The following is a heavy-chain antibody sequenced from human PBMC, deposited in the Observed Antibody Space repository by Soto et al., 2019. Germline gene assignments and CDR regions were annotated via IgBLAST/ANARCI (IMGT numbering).Heavy chain of an antibody. V-gene: IGHV3-7*01. CDR3: AKNRVETTRDKAPEF. CDR2: MNQDGSER. D-gene: IGHD1-7*01. CDR1: GFTFSSYW. J-gene: IGHJ4*02. Sequence: EVQLVESGGALVQPGGSLRLSCAASGFTFSSYWMSWFRQAPGKGLEWVANMNQDGSERYYVDSMEGRFTISRDNARNSLYLQMNSLRVEDTAVYSCAKNRVETTRDKAPEFWCQGTLVTVSS.